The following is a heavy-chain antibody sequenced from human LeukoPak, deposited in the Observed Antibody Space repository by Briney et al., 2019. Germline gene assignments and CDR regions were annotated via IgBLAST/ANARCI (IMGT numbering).Heavy chain of an antibody. Sequence: ASVTVSCTASGYTFTSYAMSWVRQAPGQGLEWMGWINTNTGTPTYAQGFTGRFVFSLDTSVSTAYLHISSLKAEDTAVYYCARDLAVRPFDYWGQGTLVTVSS. CDR1: GYTFTSYA. D-gene: IGHD6-6*01. CDR3: ARDLAVRPFDY. V-gene: IGHV7-4-1*02. CDR2: INTNTGTP. J-gene: IGHJ4*02.